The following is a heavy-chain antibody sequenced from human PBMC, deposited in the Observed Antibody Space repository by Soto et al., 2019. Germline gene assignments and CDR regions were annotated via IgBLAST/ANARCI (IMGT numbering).Heavy chain of an antibody. CDR3: AKGFRYYDILTGYYPNY. Sequence: GGSLRLSCAASGFTFNRYTMSWVRQAPGTGLEWVSSLIGGNGETSYADSVKGRFTISRDISKNTLYLQMNSLRAEDTAVYYCAKGFRYYDILTGYYPNYCGQGTLVSVSS. CDR2: LIGGNGET. J-gene: IGHJ4*02. D-gene: IGHD3-9*01. CDR1: GFTFNRYT. V-gene: IGHV3-23*01.